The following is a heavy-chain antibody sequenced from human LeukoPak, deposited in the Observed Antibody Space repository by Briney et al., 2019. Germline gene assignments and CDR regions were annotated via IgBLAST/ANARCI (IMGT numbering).Heavy chain of an antibody. D-gene: IGHD1-1*01. CDR1: GFTFSSYS. J-gene: IGHJ4*02. CDR2: ISSGTTYI. Sequence: GGSLRLSCAASGFTFSSYSMNWVRQTPGKGLEWVSSISSGTTYIYYADSVKGRFTISRDNAKNSLYLQMNSLRAEDTAVYYCAREGTGMEDWGQGTLVTVSS. CDR3: AREGTGMED. V-gene: IGHV3-21*01.